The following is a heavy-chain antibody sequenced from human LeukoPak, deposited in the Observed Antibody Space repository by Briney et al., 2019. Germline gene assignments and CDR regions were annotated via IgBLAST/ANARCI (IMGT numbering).Heavy chain of an antibody. CDR2: IIPIFGTA. V-gene: IGHV1-69*13. J-gene: IGHJ4*02. CDR3: ARVGVGFSGSYYKTLGYFDY. D-gene: IGHD3-10*01. Sequence: ASVKVSCKASGGTFSSYAISWVRQAPGQGLEWMGGIIPIFGTANYAQKFQGRVTITADESTSTAYMELGSLRSEDTAVYYCARVGVGFSGSYYKTLGYFDYWGQGTLVTVSS. CDR1: GGTFSSYA.